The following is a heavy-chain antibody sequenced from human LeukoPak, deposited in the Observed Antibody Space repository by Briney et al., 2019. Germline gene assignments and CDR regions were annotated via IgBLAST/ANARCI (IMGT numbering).Heavy chain of an antibody. CDR2: IYYTGNT. CDR1: GGSISSGGYS. V-gene: IGHV4-39*01. CDR3: ARQGDGYTEDY. J-gene: IGHJ4*01. Sequence: SETLSLTCAVSGGSISSGGYSWSWIRQPPGKGLEWIGSIYYTGNTYYNPSLKSRVSISVDTSKNQFSLKLNSVTAADTAVFYCARQGDGYTEDYWGQGTLVTVSS. D-gene: IGHD5-12*01.